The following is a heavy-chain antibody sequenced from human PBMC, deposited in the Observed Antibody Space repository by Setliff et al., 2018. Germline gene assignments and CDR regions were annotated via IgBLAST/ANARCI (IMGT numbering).Heavy chain of an antibody. CDR2: INHSGST. D-gene: IGHD3-3*01. CDR3: ARASLGYDFWSGYYSPELWLDP. V-gene: IGHV4-34*01. Sequence: SETLSLTCAVYGGSFSGYYRSWIRQPPGKGLEWIGEINHSGSTNYNPSLKCRVTISVDTSKNQFSLTLSSVTAADTAVYYCARASLGYDFWSGYYSPELWLDPWGQGTLVTVSS. CDR1: GGSFSGYY. J-gene: IGHJ5*02.